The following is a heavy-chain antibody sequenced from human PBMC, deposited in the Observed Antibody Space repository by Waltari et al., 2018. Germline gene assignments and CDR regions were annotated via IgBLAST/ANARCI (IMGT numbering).Heavy chain of an antibody. D-gene: IGHD1-26*01. V-gene: IGHV1-2*02. CDR2: INPNSGST. CDR3: ARGIGRWELAYGMDV. J-gene: IGHJ6*02. CDR1: GYTFTGYY. Sequence: QVQLVQSGAEVKKPGASVNVSCKASGYTFTGYYIYWVRQAPGQGLEWMVWINPNSGSTNYARKFQGRVAMTEDTSIRTAYMELSRLRSDDAAVYYCARGIGRWELAYGMDVWGQGTTVTVSS.